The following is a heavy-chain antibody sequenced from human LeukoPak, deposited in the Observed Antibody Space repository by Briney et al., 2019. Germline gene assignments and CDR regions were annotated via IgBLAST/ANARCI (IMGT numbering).Heavy chain of an antibody. V-gene: IGHV3-30*18. D-gene: IGHD2-15*01. CDR2: ISNDESDK. CDR3: AKGVVAATNAAYYGMDV. Sequence: GVSQSLFCTASRFTFSNYGVHWARQATGKGLVWLAVISNDESDKCYADSVKGGITNSRDNSKNTLYLKMSSLRPDDTAVYYCAKGVVAATNAAYYGMDVWGQGTTVTVSS. J-gene: IGHJ6*02. CDR1: RFTFSNYG.